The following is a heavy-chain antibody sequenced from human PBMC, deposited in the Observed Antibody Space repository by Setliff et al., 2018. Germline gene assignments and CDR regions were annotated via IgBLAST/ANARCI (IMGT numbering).Heavy chain of an antibody. CDR3: VREGVDSRSSTDYRYYMDV. Sequence: ASVKVSCKASGATFSSHGISWVRQAPGQGLEWMGGTIPMFGTTEYAQKFQGRLTIITDESTNTAFMQLSSLRSDDTAVYYCVREGVDSRSSTDYRYYMDVWGKGTTVTVS. D-gene: IGHD3-22*01. CDR1: GATFSSHG. J-gene: IGHJ6*03. CDR2: TIPMFGTT. V-gene: IGHV1-69*05.